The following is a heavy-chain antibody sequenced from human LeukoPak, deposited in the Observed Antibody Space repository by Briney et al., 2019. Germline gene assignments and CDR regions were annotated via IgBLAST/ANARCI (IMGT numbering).Heavy chain of an antibody. CDR2: ISYDGSNK. J-gene: IGHJ3*02. V-gene: IGHV3-30*18. Sequence: PGRSLRLSCAASGFTFSSYGMHWVRQAPGKGLEWVAVISYDGSNKYYADSVEGRFTISRDNSKNTLYLQMNSLRAEDTAVYYCAKDLSSGWYLDAFDIWGQGTMVTVSS. D-gene: IGHD6-19*01. CDR3: AKDLSSGWYLDAFDI. CDR1: GFTFSSYG.